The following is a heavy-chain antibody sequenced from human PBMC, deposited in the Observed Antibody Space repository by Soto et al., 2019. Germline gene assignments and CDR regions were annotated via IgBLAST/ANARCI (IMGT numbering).Heavy chain of an antibody. J-gene: IGHJ4*02. CDR2: ISGSGGST. V-gene: IGHV3-23*01. D-gene: IGHD3-22*01. CDR1: GFTFSSYA. Sequence: GGSLRLSCAASGFTFSSYAMSWVRQAPGKGLEWVSAISGSGGSTCYADSVKGRFTISRDNSKNTLYLQMNSLRAEDTAVYYCAKYMNQGIVYYYDSSGYYRHSGYWGQGTLVTVSS. CDR3: AKYMNQGIVYYYDSSGYYRHSGY.